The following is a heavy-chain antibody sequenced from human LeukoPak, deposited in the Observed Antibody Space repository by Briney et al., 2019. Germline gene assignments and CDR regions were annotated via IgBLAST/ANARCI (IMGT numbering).Heavy chain of an antibody. D-gene: IGHD6-6*01. V-gene: IGHV3-30*04. CDR2: ISYDGSNK. CDR3: ARDPSIAALLPFYYFDY. J-gene: IGHJ4*02. CDR1: GFTFSSYA. Sequence: PGGSLRLSCAASGFTFSSYAMHWVRQAPGKGLEWVAVISYDGSNKYYADSVKGRFTISRDNSKNTLYLQMNSLRAEDTAVYYCARDPSIAALLPFYYFDYWGQGTLVTVSS.